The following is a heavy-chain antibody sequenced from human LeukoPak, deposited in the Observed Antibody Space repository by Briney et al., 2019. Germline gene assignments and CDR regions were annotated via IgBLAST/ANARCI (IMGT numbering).Heavy chain of an antibody. J-gene: IGHJ3*02. CDR1: GGSISSGDYY. CDR2: IYYSGST. V-gene: IGHV4-30-4*01. CDR3: ARGTYDSSGYYYEDAFDI. D-gene: IGHD3-22*01. Sequence: SETLSLTCTVSGGSISSGDYYWSWIRQPPGKGLEWLGYIYYSGSTYYNPSLKSRVTISVDTSKNQFSLKLSSVTAADTAVYYCARGTYDSSGYYYEDAFDIWGQGTMVTVSS.